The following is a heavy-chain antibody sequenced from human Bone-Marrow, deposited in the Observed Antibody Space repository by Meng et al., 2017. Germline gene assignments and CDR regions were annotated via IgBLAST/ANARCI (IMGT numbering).Heavy chain of an antibody. CDR1: GLTFSNAY. CDR2: IKSKPGGETI. J-gene: IGHJ4*02. CDR3: SGHIDY. Sequence: GESLKISCAGSGLTFSNAYMTWVRQAPGKRLEWVGRIKSKPGGETIDYVAPKKGRFTISSDDSKNTVDLQMNSLKTEDAAVYYCSGHIDYWGQGTLVTVSS. V-gene: IGHV3-15*01. D-gene: IGHD5-12*01.